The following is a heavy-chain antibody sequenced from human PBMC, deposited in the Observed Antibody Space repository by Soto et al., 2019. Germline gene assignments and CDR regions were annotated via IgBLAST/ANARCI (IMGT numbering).Heavy chain of an antibody. Sequence: LSLTCTVSGGSISSYYWSWIRQPPGKGLEWIGYIYYSGSTNYNPSLKSRVTISVDTSKNQFSLKLSSVTAADTAVYYCARALYYYGSGRDYYGMDVWGQGTTVTVSS. D-gene: IGHD3-10*01. J-gene: IGHJ6*02. V-gene: IGHV4-59*01. CDR1: GGSISSYY. CDR2: IYYSGST. CDR3: ARALYYYGSGRDYYGMDV.